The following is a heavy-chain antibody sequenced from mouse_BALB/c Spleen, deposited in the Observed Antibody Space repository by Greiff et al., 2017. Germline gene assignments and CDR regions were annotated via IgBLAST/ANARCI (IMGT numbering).Heavy chain of an antibody. Sequence: EVHLVESGGGLVKPGGSLKLSCAASGFTFSSYAMSWVRQTPEKRLEWVASISSGGSTYYPDSVKGRFTISRDNARNILYLQMSSLRSEDTAMYYCEREDYEFAYWGQGTLVTVSA. CDR3: EREDYEFAY. D-gene: IGHD2-4*01. J-gene: IGHJ3*01. CDR2: ISSGGST. V-gene: IGHV5-6-5*01. CDR1: GFTFSSYA.